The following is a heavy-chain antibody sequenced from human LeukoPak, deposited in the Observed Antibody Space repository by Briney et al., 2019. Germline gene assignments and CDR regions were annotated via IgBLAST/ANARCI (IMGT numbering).Heavy chain of an antibody. CDR3: VRQYYYGSGSYLWAPDY. D-gene: IGHD3-10*01. V-gene: IGHV3-21*01. CDR1: GFTFFSYT. Sequence: GGSLRLSCAASGFTFFSYTMNWVRQAPGKGLEWVSSISSSSSYIYYADSVKGRFTISRDNAKNSLYLQMNSLRAEDTAVYHCVRQYYYGSGSYLWAPDYWGQGTLVTVSS. J-gene: IGHJ4*02. CDR2: ISSSSSYI.